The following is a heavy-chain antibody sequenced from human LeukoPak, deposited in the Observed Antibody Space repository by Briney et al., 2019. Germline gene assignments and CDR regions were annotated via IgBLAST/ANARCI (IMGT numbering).Heavy chain of an antibody. D-gene: IGHD5-12*01. CDR1: GFTFSDHY. CDR2: TRNKANSYTT. CDR3: ARGSRGYSGYDYDYYYYYYMDV. V-gene: IGHV3-72*01. J-gene: IGHJ6*03. Sequence: PGGSLRLSCAASGFTFSDHYMDWVRQAPRKGLEWVGRTRNKANSYTTEYAASVKGRFTISRDDSKNSLYLQMNSLKTEDTAVYYCARGSRGYSGYDYDYYYYYYMDVWGKGTTVTVSS.